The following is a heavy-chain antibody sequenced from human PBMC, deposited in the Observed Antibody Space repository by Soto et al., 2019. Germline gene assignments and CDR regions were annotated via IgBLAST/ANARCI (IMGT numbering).Heavy chain of an antibody. CDR3: ARMGDGYNRALYYFDY. V-gene: IGHV2-70*04. CDR2: IDWDDDK. CDR1: GFSLSTSGMR. Sequence: SGPTLVNPTQTLTLTCTFSGFSLSTSGMRVSWIRQPPGKALEWLARIDWDDDKFYSTSLKTRLTISKDTSKNQVVLTMTSMDPVDTATYYCARMGDGYNRALYYFDYWGQGTLVTVSS. D-gene: IGHD5-12*01. J-gene: IGHJ4*02.